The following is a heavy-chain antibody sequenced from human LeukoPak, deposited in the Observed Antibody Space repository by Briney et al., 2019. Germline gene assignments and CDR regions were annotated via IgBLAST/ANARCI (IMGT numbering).Heavy chain of an antibody. CDR3: ARGRVKAVAGTGKYYFDY. Sequence: GGSLRLSCAASGFTFSSYGMHWIRQAPGKGLEWVAFIRYDGSNKYYADSVKGRFTISRDNAKNSLYLQMNSLRAEDTAVYYCARGRVKAVAGTGKYYFDYWGQGTLVTVSS. D-gene: IGHD6-19*01. CDR2: IRYDGSNK. J-gene: IGHJ4*02. V-gene: IGHV3-30*02. CDR1: GFTFSSYG.